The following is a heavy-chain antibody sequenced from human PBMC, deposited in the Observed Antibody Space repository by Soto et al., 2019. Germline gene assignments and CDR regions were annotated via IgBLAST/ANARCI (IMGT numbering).Heavy chain of an antibody. CDR1: GITFSSYA. V-gene: IGHV3-23*01. D-gene: IGHD4-17*01. Sequence: EVQLLESGGGLVQPGGSLRLSCAASGITFSSYAMTWVRQVPGKGLEWVSSVRGSSGGTYYADAVKGRFTFSRDNSKNTLYLQMNSLSAEDTAIYYCAKDPNGDYVGSFDSWGQGALVTVSS. CDR3: AKDPNGDYVGSFDS. J-gene: IGHJ4*02. CDR2: VRGSSGGT.